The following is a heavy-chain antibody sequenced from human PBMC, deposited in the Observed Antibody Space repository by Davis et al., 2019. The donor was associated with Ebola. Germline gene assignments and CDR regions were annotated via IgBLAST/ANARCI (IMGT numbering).Heavy chain of an antibody. CDR1: GFTFISYW. CDR2: IKQDGSEK. Sequence: GGSLRLSCAASGFTFISYWMNWVRQAPGKGLEWVANIKQDGSEKYYADSVKGRFTISRDNSKNTLYLQMNSLRAEDTAVYYCARVALAGDPDYWGQGTLVTVSS. D-gene: IGHD4-17*01. J-gene: IGHJ4*02. V-gene: IGHV3-7*01. CDR3: ARVALAGDPDY.